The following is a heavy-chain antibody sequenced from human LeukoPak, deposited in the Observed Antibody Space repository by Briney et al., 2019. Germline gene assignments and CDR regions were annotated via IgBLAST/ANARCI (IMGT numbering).Heavy chain of an antibody. CDR2: ISINGGST. CDR3: VKESRVVRGVIMDAFDM. V-gene: IGHV3-64D*06. Sequence: GGSLRLSCSASGFTFSSYAMHWVRHAPGKGLEDVSGISINGGSTDYADSVKGRFTISRDNSKNPVYLQMSRLRAEDTAVYYCVKESRVVRGVIMDAFDMWGQGTMVTVSS. J-gene: IGHJ3*02. D-gene: IGHD3-10*01. CDR1: GFTFSSYA.